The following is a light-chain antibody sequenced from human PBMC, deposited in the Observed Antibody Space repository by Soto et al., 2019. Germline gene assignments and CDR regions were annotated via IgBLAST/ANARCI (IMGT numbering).Light chain of an antibody. J-gene: IGLJ1*01. Sequence: QSVLTQPASVSGSPGQSITISCTGTSSDIGDYNFVSWYQQVPGKAPKLIIYEVTKRPSGVSPRFSGSKSGNTASLTISGLRAEEEGDYYCCSYAVSLIYVFGSGTKVTVL. CDR1: SSDIGDYNF. CDR2: EVT. V-gene: IGLV2-23*02. CDR3: CSYAVSLIYV.